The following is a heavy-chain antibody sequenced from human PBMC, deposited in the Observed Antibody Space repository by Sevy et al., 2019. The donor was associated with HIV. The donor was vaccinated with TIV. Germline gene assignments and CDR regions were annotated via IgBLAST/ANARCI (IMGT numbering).Heavy chain of an antibody. J-gene: IGHJ6*02. CDR3: ARDRPRPYSSSYGSYYYYYGMDV. Sequence: ASVKVSCKASGYTFTGYYMHWVRQAPGQGLEWMGWINPNSGGTNYAQKFQGRVTMTRDTSISTAYMDLSRLRADETAVYYCARDRPRPYSSSYGSYYYYYGMDVWGQGTTVTVSS. V-gene: IGHV1-2*02. D-gene: IGHD6-6*01. CDR2: INPNSGGT. CDR1: GYTFTGYY.